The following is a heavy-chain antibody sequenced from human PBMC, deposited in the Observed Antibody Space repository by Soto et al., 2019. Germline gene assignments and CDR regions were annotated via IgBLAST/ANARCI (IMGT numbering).Heavy chain of an antibody. CDR3: ATRCPAFDF. J-gene: IGHJ4*02. CDR1: GYTFTSYG. CDR2: ISTSKGNT. V-gene: IGHV1-18*01. Sequence: QVQPVQSGPEVKKPGASVKVSCKTSGYTFTSYGIAWVRQAPGQGLEWMGWISTSKGNTNYAQKFQGRVTMTTDTSTSTAYMELRSLRSDDTALYYCATRCPAFDFWGQGTLVTVSS.